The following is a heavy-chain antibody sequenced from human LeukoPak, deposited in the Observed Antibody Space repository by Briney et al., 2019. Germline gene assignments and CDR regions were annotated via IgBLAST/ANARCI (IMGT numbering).Heavy chain of an antibody. Sequence: SETLSLTCTVSGGSISSYYWSWIRQPPGKGLEWIGYIYYSGSTTYNPSLKSRVTISVDTSKNQFSLKLSSVTAADTAVYYCARGSTPDDSGWEPSFDYWGQGTLVTVSS. V-gene: IGHV4-59*01. D-gene: IGHD6-19*01. CDR2: IYYSGST. CDR3: ARGSTPDDSGWEPSFDY. J-gene: IGHJ4*02. CDR1: GGSISSYY.